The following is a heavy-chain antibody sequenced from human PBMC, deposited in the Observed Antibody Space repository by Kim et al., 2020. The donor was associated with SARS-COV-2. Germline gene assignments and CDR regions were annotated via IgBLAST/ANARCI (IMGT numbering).Heavy chain of an antibody. Sequence: SETLSLTCAVYAGSFSGYYWSWIRQPPGKGLEWIGEINHSGSTNYNPSPKSRVTITVDTSKNQFSLKLSSVTAADTAVYYCARLPCRKRYYYGSGSYYPYSACGMDVWGQGTTVTVSS. CDR3: ARLPCRKRYYYGSGSYYPYSACGMDV. J-gene: IGHJ6*02. D-gene: IGHD3-10*01. CDR2: INHSGST. CDR1: AGSFSGYY. V-gene: IGHV4-34*01.